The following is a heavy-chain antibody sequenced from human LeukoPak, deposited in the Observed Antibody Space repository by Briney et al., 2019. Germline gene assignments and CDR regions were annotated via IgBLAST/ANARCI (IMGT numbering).Heavy chain of an antibody. D-gene: IGHD1-26*01. Sequence: GGSLRLSCAASGFSFSSYAMHWVRQAPGKGLDWVAVILYDGSIQNTADSVRGRFIISRDNSKHTVFLQKSSLTTDDTAVYYCARGAILGAFNLMDYWGQGTLVTVSS. CDR3: ARGAILGAFNLMDY. CDR2: ILYDGSIQ. CDR1: GFSFSSYA. J-gene: IGHJ4*02. V-gene: IGHV3-30*04.